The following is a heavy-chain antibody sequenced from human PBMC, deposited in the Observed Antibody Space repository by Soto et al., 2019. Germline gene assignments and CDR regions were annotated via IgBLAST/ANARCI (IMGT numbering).Heavy chain of an antibody. J-gene: IGHJ6*02. CDR1: GFTFSSYW. D-gene: IGHD3-10*01. CDR3: ASALSGRAAA. Sequence: DVQLVESGGGLVRPGGSLRLSCGASGFTFSSYWMHWVRQAPGKGLVWVSRMNEDGGTTDYADSVKGRFTISRDNAKNTLYLQMNCLRVEDTSVYYCASALSGRAAAWGQGTTVTVSS. V-gene: IGHV3-74*02. CDR2: MNEDGGTT.